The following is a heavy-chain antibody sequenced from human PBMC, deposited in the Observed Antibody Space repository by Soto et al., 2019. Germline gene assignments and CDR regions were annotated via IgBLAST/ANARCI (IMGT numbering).Heavy chain of an antibody. CDR1: GFTFSDSS. V-gene: IGHV3-73*01. CDR3: VKTSGYIIDY. CDR2: IRSKANNYAT. Sequence: GGSLRLSCAASGFTFSDSSMYWVRRAPGKGLEWVGRIRSKANNYATAHAASLKGRFTISRDDSESTAYLQMNSLQAEDTAIYYCVKTSGYIIDYWGQGTLVTVSS. D-gene: IGHD5-18*01. J-gene: IGHJ4*02.